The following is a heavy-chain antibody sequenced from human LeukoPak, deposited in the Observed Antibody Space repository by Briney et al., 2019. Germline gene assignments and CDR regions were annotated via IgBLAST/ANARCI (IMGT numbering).Heavy chain of an antibody. D-gene: IGHD1-1*01. CDR1: GFTFSSYG. Sequence: PGGSLRLSCAASGFTFSSYGMHWVRQAPGRGLEWVAVISYEGSNKYYADAVKGRFTISRDNAKNSLFLQMNSLRAEDTAVDFCARATWDPNFNYSMDVWGKGTTVTISS. CDR3: ARATWDPNFNYSMDV. J-gene: IGHJ6*03. CDR2: ISYEGSNK. V-gene: IGHV3-30*03.